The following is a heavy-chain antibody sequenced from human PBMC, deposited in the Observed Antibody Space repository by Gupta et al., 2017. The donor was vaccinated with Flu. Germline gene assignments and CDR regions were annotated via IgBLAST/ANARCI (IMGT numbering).Heavy chain of an antibody. D-gene: IGHD6-25*01. Sequence: VRQSTGKCLEWLSGTDWNAGGLGYAEYVRGLFTISRDNARNTLYLQMNSLRPEDTALYFCAKDRSAVDAFDVWGLGTMVTVSS. CDR2: TDWNAGGL. CDR3: AKDRSAVDAFDV. V-gene: IGHV3-9*01. J-gene: IGHJ3*01.